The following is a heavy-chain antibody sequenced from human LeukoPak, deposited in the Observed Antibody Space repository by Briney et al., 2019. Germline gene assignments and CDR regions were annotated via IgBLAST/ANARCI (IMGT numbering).Heavy chain of an antibody. J-gene: IGHJ6*02. D-gene: IGHD6-25*01. V-gene: IGHV3-30-3*01. Sequence: GGSLRLSCAGSGFTFSTYWMHWVREASGKGLEGVAVISYDGSNKYYADSVKGRFTISRDNSKNTLYLQMNSLRAEDTAVYYCARGPQRTDVGTRYYYDMDVWGQGTTVTVSS. CDR1: GFTFSTYW. CDR2: ISYDGSNK. CDR3: ARGPQRTDVGTRYYYDMDV.